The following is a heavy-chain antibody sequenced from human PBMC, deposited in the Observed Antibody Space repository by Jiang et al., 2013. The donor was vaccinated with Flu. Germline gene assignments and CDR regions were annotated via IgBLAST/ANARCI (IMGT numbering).Heavy chain of an antibody. CDR2: IKEDGSEK. D-gene: IGHD3-3*01. CDR1: GFTFRSYW. J-gene: IGHJ4*02. CDR3: ARLRVGLSTISGVENSYYFDY. V-gene: IGHV3-7*03. Sequence: LLESGGGLVQPGGSLRLSCAASGFTFRSYWMTWVRQAPGKGLEWVANIKEDGSEKYYVDSVKGRFTISRDNGKNSLYLQMNSLRAEDRAVYYCARLRVGLSTISGVENSYYFDYWGQGTLVTVSS.